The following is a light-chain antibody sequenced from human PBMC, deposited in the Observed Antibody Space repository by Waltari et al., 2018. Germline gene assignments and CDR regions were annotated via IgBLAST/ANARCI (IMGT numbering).Light chain of an antibody. CDR3: MQGTHWPYT. CDR2: KIS. Sequence: DVVLTQSPLFLPVTLGQPASISCRSSQSLVYSDGNTYLNWFHQRPGQSPRRLFYKISNRDSGVPDRFSATVSGTDFTLKISRVEVEDVGVYYCMQGTHWPYTFGQGTRLEIK. V-gene: IGKV2-30*01. J-gene: IGKJ2*01. CDR1: QSLVYSDGNTY.